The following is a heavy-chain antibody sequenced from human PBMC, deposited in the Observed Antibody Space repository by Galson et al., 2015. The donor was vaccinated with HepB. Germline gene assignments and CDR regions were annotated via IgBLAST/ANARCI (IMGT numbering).Heavy chain of an antibody. CDR2: FDPEDGET. CDR1: TLTELS. V-gene: IGHV1-24*01. CDR3: ATGTLSPEYYYYYYGMDV. Sequence: TLTELSMHWVRQAPGKGLEWMGGFDPEDGETIYAQKFQGRVTMTEDTSTDTAYMELSSLRSEDTAVYYCATGTLSPEYYYYYYGMDVWGQGTTVTVSS. J-gene: IGHJ6*02.